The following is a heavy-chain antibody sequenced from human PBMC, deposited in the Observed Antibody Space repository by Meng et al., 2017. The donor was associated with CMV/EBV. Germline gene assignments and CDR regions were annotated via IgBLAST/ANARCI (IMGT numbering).Heavy chain of an antibody. J-gene: IGHJ6*02. CDR2: MNPNSGNN. CDR3: ARVVVQAAIRAISYSWSCFSGYGMDV. V-gene: IGHV1-8*02. Sequence: ASSLVFCYASAYTFTSNDINWVRHATGQGLEWMGSMNPNSGNNGYAQKSQGRVSITRNTSISTAYMELSSLRSEDTAVYYCARVVVQAAIRAISYSWSCFSGYGMDVWGQGTTVTVSS. CDR1: AYTFTSND. D-gene: IGHD2-2*02.